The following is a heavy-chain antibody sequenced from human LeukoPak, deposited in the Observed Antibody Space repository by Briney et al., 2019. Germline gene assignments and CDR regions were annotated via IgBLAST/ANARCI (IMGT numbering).Heavy chain of an antibody. J-gene: IGHJ6*02. Sequence: GRSLRISCAASGFTFSSYAMHWVRQAPGKGLEWVAVISYDGSNKYYADSVKGRFTISRDNSKNTLYLQMNSLRAEDTAVYYCARYCSGGSCNPYYYYYGMDVWGQGTTVTVSS. V-gene: IGHV3-30-3*01. CDR1: GFTFSSYA. CDR3: ARYCSGGSCNPYYYYYGMDV. D-gene: IGHD2-15*01. CDR2: ISYDGSNK.